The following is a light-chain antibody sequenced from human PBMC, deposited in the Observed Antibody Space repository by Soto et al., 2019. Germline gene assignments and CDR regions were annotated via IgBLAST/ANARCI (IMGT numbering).Light chain of an antibody. J-gene: IGLJ1*01. CDR3: QSYDSTLSARYV. CDR2: TAG. Sequence: QSVLTQPLSASASPGQRVTISCSGGSSNIGSNTVAWYQHLPGTAPPRLFFTAGQRPSGVPGRFSGSKAGNSASLAISGLQAEDEGDYYCQSYDSTLSARYVFGTGTKLTVL. V-gene: IGLV1-44*01. CDR1: SSNIGSNT.